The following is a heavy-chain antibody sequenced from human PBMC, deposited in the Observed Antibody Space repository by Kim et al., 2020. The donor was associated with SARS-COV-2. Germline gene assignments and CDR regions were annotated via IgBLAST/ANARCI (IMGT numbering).Heavy chain of an antibody. CDR3: AKDPGDYYGSGSLDY. Sequence: GGSLRLSWAASGFTFSSYAMSWVRQAPGKGLEWVSAISGSGGSTYYADSVKGRFTISRDNSKNTLYLQMNSLRAEDTAVYYCAKDPGDYYGSGSLDYWGQGTLVTVSS. CDR1: GFTFSSYA. D-gene: IGHD3-10*01. V-gene: IGHV3-23*01. CDR2: ISGSGGST. J-gene: IGHJ4*02.